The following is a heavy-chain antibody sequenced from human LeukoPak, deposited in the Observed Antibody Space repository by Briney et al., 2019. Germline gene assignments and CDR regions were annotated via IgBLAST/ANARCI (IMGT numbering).Heavy chain of an antibody. CDR1: RCTFTGYY. CDR3: AREDIYCSSTSCYRRFDY. D-gene: IGHD2-2*01. CDR2: INPNSGGT. Sequence: ASVKVSCKASRCTFTGYYMHWVRQAPGQGLEWMGWINPNSGGTNYAQKFQGRVTMTRDTSISTAYMELSRLRSDDTAVYYCAREDIYCSSTSCYRRFDYWGQGTLVTVSS. V-gene: IGHV1-2*02. J-gene: IGHJ4*02.